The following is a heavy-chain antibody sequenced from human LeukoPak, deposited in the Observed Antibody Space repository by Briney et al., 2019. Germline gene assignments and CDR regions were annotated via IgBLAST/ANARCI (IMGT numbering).Heavy chain of an antibody. D-gene: IGHD3-10*01. V-gene: IGHV4-34*01. J-gene: IGHJ4*02. CDR2: INHSGST. Sequence: SETLSLTCAVYGGSFSGYYWSWIRQPPGKGPEWIGEINHSGSTNYNPSLKSRVTISVDTSKNQFSLKLSSVTAADTAVYYCAGNYYGSGSYYSEDRYWGQGTLVTVSS. CDR1: GGSFSGYY. CDR3: AGNYYGSGSYYSEDRY.